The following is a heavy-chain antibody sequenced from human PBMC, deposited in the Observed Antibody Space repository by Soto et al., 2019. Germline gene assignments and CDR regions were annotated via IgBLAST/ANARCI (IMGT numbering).Heavy chain of an antibody. Sequence: PSETLSLTCTVSGGSISSYYWSWIRQPPGKGLEWIGYIYYSGSTNYNPSLKSRVTISVDTSKNQFSLKLSSVTAADTAVYYCASGGIVVVPAAISPGTLYYYYGMDVWGQGTTVTVSS. D-gene: IGHD2-2*01. CDR1: GGSISSYY. CDR2: IYYSGST. CDR3: ASGGIVVVPAAISPGTLYYYYGMDV. J-gene: IGHJ6*02. V-gene: IGHV4-59*01.